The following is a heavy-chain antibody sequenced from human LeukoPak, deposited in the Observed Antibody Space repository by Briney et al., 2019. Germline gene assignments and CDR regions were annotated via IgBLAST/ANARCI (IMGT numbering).Heavy chain of an antibody. CDR3: ARWGDQPEGPSYAFDI. Sequence: SETLSLTCTVSGGSISSYYWSWIRQPPGKGLEWIGYIYYSGSTNYNPSLKSRVTISVDTSKNQFSLKLSSVTAADTAVYYCARWGDQPEGPSYAFDIWGQGTMVTVSS. CDR1: GGSISSYY. J-gene: IGHJ3*02. D-gene: IGHD1-14*01. V-gene: IGHV4-59*08. CDR2: IYYSGST.